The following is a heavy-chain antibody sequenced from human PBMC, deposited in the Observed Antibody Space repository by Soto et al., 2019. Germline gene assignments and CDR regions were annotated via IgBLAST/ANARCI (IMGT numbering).Heavy chain of an antibody. V-gene: IGHV4-59*01. Sequence: SETLSLTCTVSGGSISSYYWSWIRQPPGKGLEWIGYIYYSGSTNYNPSLKSRVTISVDTSKNQFPLELTSVTAADTAVDYCARVKDCTGGSCYYPPENFQHWGQGTLVTVS. CDR1: GGSISSYY. CDR3: ARVKDCTGGSCYYPPENFQH. J-gene: IGHJ1*01. D-gene: IGHD2-15*01. CDR2: IYYSGST.